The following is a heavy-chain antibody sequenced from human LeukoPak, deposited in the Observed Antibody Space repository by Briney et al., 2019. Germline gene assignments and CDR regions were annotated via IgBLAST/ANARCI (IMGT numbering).Heavy chain of an antibody. D-gene: IGHD3-10*01. V-gene: IGHV4-34*01. CDR3: ARAKEDYYGSGSFDY. Sequence: SETLSLTCAVYGGSFSGYYWSWIRQPPGKGLEWIGEINRSGSTNYNPSLKSRVTISVDTSKNQFSLKLSSVTAADTAVYYCARAKEDYYGSGSFDYWGQGTLVTVSS. CDR1: GGSFSGYY. CDR2: INRSGST. J-gene: IGHJ4*02.